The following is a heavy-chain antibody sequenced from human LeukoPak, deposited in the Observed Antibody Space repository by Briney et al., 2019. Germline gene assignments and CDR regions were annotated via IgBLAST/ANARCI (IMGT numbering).Heavy chain of an antibody. CDR3: ARARPWDSSRSYYFGMDV. D-gene: IGHD3-22*01. J-gene: IGHJ6*02. CDR2: IPGSGGAT. V-gene: IGHV3-23*01. Sequence: GGSLRLSCAASGFTFSSYAVRWVRQAPGTGLEWVSSIPGSGGATYYADSVRGRFSISRDSSKNTVYVQMNSLRDEDTAVYYCARARPWDSSRSYYFGMDVWGHGTTVTVSS. CDR1: GFTFSSYA.